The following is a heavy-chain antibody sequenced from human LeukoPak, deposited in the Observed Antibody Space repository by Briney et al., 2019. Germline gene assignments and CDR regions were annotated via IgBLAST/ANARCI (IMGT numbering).Heavy chain of an antibody. Sequence: PSETLSLTCTVSGGSISSYYWSWIRQPAGKGLEWIGRIYTSGSTNYNPSLKSRVTMSVDTSKNQFSLKLSSVTAADTAVYYCARDFPYDSCGYYSSDAFDIWGQGTMVTVSS. J-gene: IGHJ3*02. CDR1: GGSISSYY. CDR3: ARDFPYDSCGYYSSDAFDI. CDR2: IYTSGST. D-gene: IGHD3-22*01. V-gene: IGHV4-4*07.